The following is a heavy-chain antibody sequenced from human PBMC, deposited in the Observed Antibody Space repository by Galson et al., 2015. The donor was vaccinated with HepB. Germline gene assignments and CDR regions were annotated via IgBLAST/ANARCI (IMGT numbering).Heavy chain of an antibody. CDR1: GFTVSSNY. CDR2: IYSGGST. V-gene: IGHV3-66*01. CDR3: ARAILSLRIAVAGPVYGMDV. J-gene: IGHJ6*04. Sequence: SLRLSCAASGFTVSSNYMSWVRQAPGKGLEWVSVIYSGGSTYYADSVKGRFTIYRDKSKNTLYLQMNSLRAEDTDVYYCARAILSLRIAVAGPVYGMDVWVEGTTFTGSS. D-gene: IGHD6-19*01.